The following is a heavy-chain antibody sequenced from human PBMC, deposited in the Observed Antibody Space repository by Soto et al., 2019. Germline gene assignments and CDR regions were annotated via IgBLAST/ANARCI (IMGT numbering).Heavy chain of an antibody. CDR3: ARIRDGSGSYYNVGYYYYYYMDV. J-gene: IGHJ6*03. Sequence: GGSLRLSCAASGFTFSSYSMNWVRQAPGKGLEWVSSISSSSSYIYYADSVKGRFTISRDNAKNSLYLQMNSLRAEDTAVYYCARIRDGSGSYYNVGYYYYYYMDVWGKGTTVTVSS. CDR2: ISSSSSYI. D-gene: IGHD3-10*01. V-gene: IGHV3-21*01. CDR1: GFTFSSYS.